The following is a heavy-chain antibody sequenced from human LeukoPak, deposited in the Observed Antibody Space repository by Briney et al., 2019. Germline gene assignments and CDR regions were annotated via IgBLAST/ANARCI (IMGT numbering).Heavy chain of an antibody. CDR2: MNPNSGNT. D-gene: IGHD3-9*01. Sequence: ASVKVSYKASGYTFTSYDINWVRQATGQGLEWMGWMNPNSGNTGYAQKFQGRVTMTRNTSISTAYMELSSLRSEDTAVYYCARARAYYDILTGYLNYYYYYMDVWGKGTTVTISS. CDR1: GYTFTSYD. V-gene: IGHV1-8*01. CDR3: ARARAYYDILTGYLNYYYYYMDV. J-gene: IGHJ6*03.